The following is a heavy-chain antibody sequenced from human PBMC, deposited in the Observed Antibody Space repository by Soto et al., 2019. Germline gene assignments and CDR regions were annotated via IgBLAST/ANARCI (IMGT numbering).Heavy chain of an antibody. V-gene: IGHV3-23*01. J-gene: IGHJ4*02. CDR1: GFTFSSYA. CDR2: ISGSGGST. Sequence: PGGSLRLSCAASGFTFSSYAMSWVRQAPGKGLEWVSAISGSGGSTYYADSVKGRFTISRDNSKNTLYLQMNSLRAKDTAVYYCARGDRTVTTSFYYFDYWGQGTLVTVSS. D-gene: IGHD4-17*01. CDR3: ARGDRTVTTSFYYFDY.